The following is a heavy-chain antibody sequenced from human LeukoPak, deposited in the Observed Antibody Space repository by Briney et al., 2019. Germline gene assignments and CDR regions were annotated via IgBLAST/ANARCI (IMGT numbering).Heavy chain of an antibody. CDR1: GFPFSFYE. CDR2: IGSSGTTT. D-gene: IGHD6-19*01. V-gene: IGHV3-48*03. J-gene: IGHJ4*02. CDR3: ALLAVASDFDY. Sequence: PGGSLRLSCTVSGFPFSFYEMNWVRRAPRKGVEGVSNIGSSGTTTHYADSVKGRFPISRDNAKNSLYLRMNSLRVEDTAVYYCALLAVASDFDYWGQGALVTVSS.